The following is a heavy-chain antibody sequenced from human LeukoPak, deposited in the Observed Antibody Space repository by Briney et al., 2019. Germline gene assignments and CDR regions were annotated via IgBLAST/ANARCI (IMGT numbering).Heavy chain of an antibody. CDR2: ISAYNGNT. CDR3: ARAHGSGSSNWFDP. V-gene: IGHV1-18*01. CDR1: GYTFTSYG. J-gene: IGHJ5*02. Sequence: ASVKVSCKASGYTFTSYGISWVRQAPGQGLEWMGWISAYNGNTNYAQKFQGRVTMTRDTSTSTVYMELSSLRSEDTAVYYCARAHGSGSSNWFDPWGQGTLVTVSS. D-gene: IGHD3-10*01.